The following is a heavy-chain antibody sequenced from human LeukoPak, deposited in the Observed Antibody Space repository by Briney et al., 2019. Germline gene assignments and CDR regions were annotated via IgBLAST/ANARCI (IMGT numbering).Heavy chain of an antibody. Sequence: GGSLRLSCAASGFTFSSYSMNWVRQAPGKGLEWVSSISSSSSYIYYADSVKGRFTISRDNAKNSLYLQMNSLRAEDTAVYYCASGGVPAAIVFDYWGQGTLVTVSS. D-gene: IGHD2-2*01. V-gene: IGHV3-21*01. CDR2: ISSSSSYI. CDR3: ASGGVPAAIVFDY. J-gene: IGHJ4*02. CDR1: GFTFSSYS.